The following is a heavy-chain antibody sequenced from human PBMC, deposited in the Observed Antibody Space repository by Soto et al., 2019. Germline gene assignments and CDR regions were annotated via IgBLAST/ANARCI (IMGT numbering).Heavy chain of an antibody. CDR3: ARDKVGYCSGGSCYPHYYYYYGMDV. D-gene: IGHD2-15*01. J-gene: IGHJ6*02. Sequence: QVQLQESGPGLVKPSQTLSLTCTVSGGSISSGDYYWSWIRQPPGKGLEWIGYIYYSGSTYYNPSLKTRVTLSVDTSKTHVSLKLGSVTAADTAVYYCARDKVGYCSGGSCYPHYYYYYGMDVWGQGTTVTVSS. CDR1: GGSISSGDYY. CDR2: IYYSGST. V-gene: IGHV4-30-4*01.